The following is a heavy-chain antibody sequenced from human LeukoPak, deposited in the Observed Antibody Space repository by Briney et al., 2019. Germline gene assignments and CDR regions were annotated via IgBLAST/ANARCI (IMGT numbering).Heavy chain of an antibody. J-gene: IGHJ4*02. CDR3: ARDVATTGWYTFDY. D-gene: IGHD6-19*01. V-gene: IGHV6-1*01. Sequence: SQTLLLTCAISGDSVSSINGAWNWVRQSPSRGLEWLGRTYYRSKWYSDYAVPIQGRMSINPDTSKNQFTLHLFSVTPDDTAVYYCARDVATTGWYTFDYWGQGTRVTVSS. CDR1: GDSVSSINGA. CDR2: TYYRSKWYS.